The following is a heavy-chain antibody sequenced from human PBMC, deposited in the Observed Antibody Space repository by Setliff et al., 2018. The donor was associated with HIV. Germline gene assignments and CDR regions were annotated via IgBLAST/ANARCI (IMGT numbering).Heavy chain of an antibody. CDR2: MSYDGNNK. CDR3: ARVQRGIYYYDSSGYLQAYYFDY. D-gene: IGHD3-22*01. CDR1: GFTFSSYA. J-gene: IGHJ4*02. Sequence: HPGGSLRLSCAASGFTFSSYAMHWVRQAPGKGLEWVAVMSYDGNNKYYADSVKGRFTISRDNAKNSLYLQMNSLRAEDAAVYYCARVQRGIYYYDSSGYLQAYYFDYWGQGTLVTVSS. V-gene: IGHV3-30*07.